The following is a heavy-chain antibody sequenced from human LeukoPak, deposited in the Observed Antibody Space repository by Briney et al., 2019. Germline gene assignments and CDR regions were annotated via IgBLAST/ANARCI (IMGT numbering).Heavy chain of an antibody. J-gene: IGHJ4*02. CDR1: GFTFSSDG. D-gene: IGHD3-16*01. V-gene: IGHV3-30*03. Sequence: GGSLRLSCAASGFTFSSDGMHWVRQAPGKGLEWVAVISYDGSNKYYADSVKGRFTISRDNSKNTLYLQMNSLRAEDTAVYYCVCLGLGGLSLDWGQGTLVTVSS. CDR3: VCLGLGGLSLD. CDR2: ISYDGSNK.